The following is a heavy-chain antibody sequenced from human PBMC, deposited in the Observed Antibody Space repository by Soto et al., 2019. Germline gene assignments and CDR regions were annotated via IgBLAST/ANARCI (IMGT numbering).Heavy chain of an antibody. CDR1: GGSISSGGYY. J-gene: IGHJ3*02. CDR2: IYYSGST. V-gene: IGHV4-31*03. Sequence: QVQLQESGPGLVKPSQTLSLTCTVSGGSISSGGYYWSWIRQHPGKGLEWIGYIYYSGSTYYNPALKSRVTISVDTSKNQFSLKLSSVTAADTAVYYCARVQVVVAATSAFDIWGQGTMVTVSS. D-gene: IGHD2-15*01. CDR3: ARVQVVVAATSAFDI.